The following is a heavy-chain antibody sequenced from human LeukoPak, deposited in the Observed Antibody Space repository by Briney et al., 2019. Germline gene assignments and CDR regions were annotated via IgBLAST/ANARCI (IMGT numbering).Heavy chain of an antibody. J-gene: IGHJ4*02. CDR2: IYSGGST. Sequence: GGSLRLSCAASEFTVSSNYMSWVRQAPGKGLEWVSVIYSGGSTYYADSVKGRFTISRDNSKNTLYLQMNSLRAEDTAVYYCARGAQGYGYVYYFDYWGQGTLVTVSS. CDR3: ARGAQGYGYVYYFDY. CDR1: EFTVSSNY. V-gene: IGHV3-53*01. D-gene: IGHD5-18*01.